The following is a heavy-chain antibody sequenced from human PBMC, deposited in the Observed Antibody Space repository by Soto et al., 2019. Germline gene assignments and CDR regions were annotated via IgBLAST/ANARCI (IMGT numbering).Heavy chain of an antibody. CDR3: ARQSITIFGVVSSSYNWFDP. Sequence: SETLSLTCTVSGGSISSSSYYWGWIRQPPGKGLEWIGSIYYSGSTYYNPSLKSRVTISVDTSKNQFSLKLSSVTAADTAVYYCARQSITIFGVVSSSYNWFDPWGQGTLVTVSS. CDR1: GGSISSSSYY. V-gene: IGHV4-39*01. D-gene: IGHD3-3*01. J-gene: IGHJ5*02. CDR2: IYYSGST.